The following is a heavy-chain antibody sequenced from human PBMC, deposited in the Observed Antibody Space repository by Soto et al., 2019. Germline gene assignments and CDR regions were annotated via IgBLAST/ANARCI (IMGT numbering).Heavy chain of an antibody. CDR1: CGSISGDY. J-gene: IGHJ6*02. V-gene: IGHV4-59*01. CDR3: ARDLWGYCGTDCYPLDV. CDR2: MYNTGST. D-gene: IGHD2-21*02. Sequence: SETLPHTCTVSCGSISGDYWSWIRQPPGKGLEWIGYMYNTGSTVYNPSFKSRVTISVDTSKNQFSLKLNSVTAADTAVYYCARDLWGYCGTDCYPLDVWGQGTTVTVS.